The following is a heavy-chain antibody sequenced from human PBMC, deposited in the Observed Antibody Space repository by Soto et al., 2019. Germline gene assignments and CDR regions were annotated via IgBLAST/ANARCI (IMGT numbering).Heavy chain of an antibody. CDR3: ARDAQSYYDFWAPDYYAMDV. V-gene: IGHV1-2*04. J-gene: IGHJ6*02. Sequence: AAVKVSCKASGYTFIGYYMHWVRQAPGQGLEWMGWINPNSGGTNYAQKFQGWVTMTSDTSISTAYMELSRLGSDDTAVYYCARDAQSYYDFWAPDYYAMDVWGQ. D-gene: IGHD3-3*01. CDR2: INPNSGGT. CDR1: GYTFIGYY.